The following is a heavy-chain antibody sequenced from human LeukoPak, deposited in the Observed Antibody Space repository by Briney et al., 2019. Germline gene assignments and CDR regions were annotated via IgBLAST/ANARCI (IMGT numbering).Heavy chain of an antibody. D-gene: IGHD2-21*01. CDR2: IYYSGSA. CDR1: GGSISSTSYY. V-gene: IGHV4-39*01. CDR3: ARSLWFSPWVWYFDL. J-gene: IGHJ2*01. Sequence: SETLSLTCTVSGGSISSTSYYWGWIRQPPGKGLEWIGSIYYSGSAYYNPSLKSRVTISVDTSKNQFSLKLSSVTAADTAVYYCARSLWFSPWVWYFDLWGRGTLVTVSS.